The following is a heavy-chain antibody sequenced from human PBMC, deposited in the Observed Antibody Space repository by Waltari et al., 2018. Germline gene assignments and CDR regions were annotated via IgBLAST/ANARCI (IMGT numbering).Heavy chain of an antibody. CDR2: IIPIFGTA. CDR1: GGTFSSYA. Sequence: QVQLVQSGAEVKKPGSSVKVSCKASGGTFSSYAIRWVRQAPGQGLEWMGGIIPIFGTANYAQKFQGRVTITADKSTSTAYMELSSLRSEDTAVYYCARGRSGIAAAPGAFDIWGQGTMVTVSS. D-gene: IGHD6-13*01. CDR3: ARGRSGIAAAPGAFDI. V-gene: IGHV1-69*14. J-gene: IGHJ3*02.